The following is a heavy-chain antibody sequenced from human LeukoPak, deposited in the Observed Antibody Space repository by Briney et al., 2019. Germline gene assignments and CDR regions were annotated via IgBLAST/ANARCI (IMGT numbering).Heavy chain of an antibody. CDR2: ISYDGSNK. CDR1: GFTFSSYA. CDR3: AKPSGYSSGWYNF. Sequence: GSLSLSCAASGFTFSSYAMHWVRQAPGKGLEWVAVISYDGSNKYYADSVKGRFTISRGNSKNTLYLQMNSLRAEDTAVYYCAKPSGYSSGWYNFWGQGTLVTVSS. J-gene: IGHJ4*02. V-gene: IGHV3-30-3*02. D-gene: IGHD6-19*01.